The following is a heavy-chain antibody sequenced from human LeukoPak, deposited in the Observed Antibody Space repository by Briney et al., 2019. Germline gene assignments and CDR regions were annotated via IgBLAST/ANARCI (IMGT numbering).Heavy chain of an antibody. CDR3: ASLTYDILTGHIMDV. Sequence: SETLSLTCTVSGGSISSYYWSWIRQPPGKGLEWIGYIYYSGSTNYNPSLKSRVTISVDTSKNQFSLKLSSVTAADTAVYYCASLTYDILTGHIMDVWGQGTTVTVSS. J-gene: IGHJ6*02. V-gene: IGHV4-59*01. CDR1: GGSISSYY. D-gene: IGHD3-9*01. CDR2: IYYSGST.